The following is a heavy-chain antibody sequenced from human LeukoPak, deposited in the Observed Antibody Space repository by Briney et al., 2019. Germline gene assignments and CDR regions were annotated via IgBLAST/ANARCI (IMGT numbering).Heavy chain of an antibody. V-gene: IGHV3-23*01. D-gene: IGHD3-3*01. Sequence: GGSLRLSCAASGFTFSSYAMSWVRQAPGKGLEWVSAISGSGGSTYYADSVKGRFTISRDNSKSTLYLQMNSLRAEDTAVYYCAKDLFAITIALNWFDPWGQGTLVTVSS. CDR3: AKDLFAITIALNWFDP. J-gene: IGHJ5*02. CDR1: GFTFSSYA. CDR2: ISGSGGST.